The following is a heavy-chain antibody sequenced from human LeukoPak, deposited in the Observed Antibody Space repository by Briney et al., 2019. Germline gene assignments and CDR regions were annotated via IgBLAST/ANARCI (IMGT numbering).Heavy chain of an antibody. Sequence: PPETLSLTCAVYGGSFSGYYWSWIRQPPGKGLEWIGEINHSGSTNYNPSLKSRVTISVDTSKKQFSLKLSSVAAADTAVYYCAREYCSGGSCYNTLIDYWGQGTLVTVSS. J-gene: IGHJ4*02. CDR2: INHSGST. V-gene: IGHV4-34*01. CDR3: AREYCSGGSCYNTLIDY. CDR1: GGSFSGYY. D-gene: IGHD2-15*01.